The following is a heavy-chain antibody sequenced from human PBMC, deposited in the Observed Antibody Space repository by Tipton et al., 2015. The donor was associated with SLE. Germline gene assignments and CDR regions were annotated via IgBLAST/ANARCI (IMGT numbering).Heavy chain of an antibody. J-gene: IGHJ6*03. CDR1: GGPIGSFY. V-gene: IGHV4-4*07. Sequence: TLSLTCSVFGGPIGSFYWSWIRQPAGQGLEWMWRFFYSGYTNYNPPLKSRVTMSADLSKNQFSLKLTSVTAADTGVFYCARGNKRTRGHDMVRGRLVPAYYNSYMDVWGKGTTVTVSS. CDR2: FFYSGYT. CDR3: ARGNKRTRGHDMVRGRLVPAYYNSYMDV. D-gene: IGHD3-10*01.